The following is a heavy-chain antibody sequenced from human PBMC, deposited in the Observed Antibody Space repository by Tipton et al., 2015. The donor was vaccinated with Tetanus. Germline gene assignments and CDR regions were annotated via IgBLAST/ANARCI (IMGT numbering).Heavy chain of an antibody. CDR3: ARAHCSDGVCNFDF. D-gene: IGHD2-15*01. CDR2: IYPGDSDT. J-gene: IGHJ4*02. V-gene: IGHV5-51*01. Sequence: VQLVQSGGEVKKPGESLKISCKGSGYIFTNYWIGWVRQKPGKGLEWMGIIYPGDSDTRCSPSFQGQVTISVDKSINTAYLQWSSLKASDTSMFYCARAHCSDGVCNFDFWGQGALVTVAS. CDR1: GYIFTNYW.